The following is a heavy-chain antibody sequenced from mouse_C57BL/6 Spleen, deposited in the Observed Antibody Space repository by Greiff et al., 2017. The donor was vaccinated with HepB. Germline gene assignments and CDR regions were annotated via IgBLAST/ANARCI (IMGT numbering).Heavy chain of an antibody. Sequence: VQLQQPGAELVKPGASVKLSCKASGYTFTSYWMQWVKQRPGQGLEWIGEIDPSDSYTNYNQKFKGKATLTVDTSSSTAYMQLSSLTSEDSAVYYCARQVGRRYYFDYWGQGTTLTVSS. V-gene: IGHV1-50*01. CDR1: GYTFTSYW. CDR2: IDPSDSYT. D-gene: IGHD4-1*01. J-gene: IGHJ2*01. CDR3: ARQVGRRYYFDY.